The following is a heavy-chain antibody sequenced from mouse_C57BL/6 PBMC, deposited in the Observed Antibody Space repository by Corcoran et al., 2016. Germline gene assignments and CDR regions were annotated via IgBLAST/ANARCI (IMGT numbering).Heavy chain of an antibody. CDR2: INTYSGVP. CDR3: ARAGLDGRRPWFAY. CDR1: GYTFTTYG. V-gene: IGHV9-3*01. Sequence: QIQLVQSGPELKKPGETVKISCKASGYTFTTYGMSWVKQAPGKGLKWMGWINTYSGVPTYADDFKGRFAFSLETSASTAYLQINNRKNEDTATYLGARAGLDGRRPWFAYWGEGTLVTVSA. D-gene: IGHD1-1*01. J-gene: IGHJ3*01.